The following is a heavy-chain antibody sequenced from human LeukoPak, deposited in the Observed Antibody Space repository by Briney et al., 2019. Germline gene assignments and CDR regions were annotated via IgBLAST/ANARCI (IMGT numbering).Heavy chain of an antibody. CDR2: ISNDGSRK. D-gene: IGHD5-18*01. J-gene: IGHJ4*02. Sequence: PGRSLRLSCAPSGFTFSRHGMHWIRQAPGKGLEWVAIISNDGSRKYYAHSVEGRFTISRDNSKNSLYLQMNSLRAEDTAAYYCASTYSYDFDYWGQGTLVTVSS. CDR1: GFTFSRHG. CDR3: ASTYSYDFDY. V-gene: IGHV3-30*03.